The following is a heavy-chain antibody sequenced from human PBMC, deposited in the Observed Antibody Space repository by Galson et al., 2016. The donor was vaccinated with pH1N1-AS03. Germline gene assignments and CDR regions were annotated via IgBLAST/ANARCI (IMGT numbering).Heavy chain of an antibody. CDR2: IRYDESIK. CDR1: GFVFSTSA. J-gene: IGHJ4*02. V-gene: IGHV3-30*02. D-gene: IGHD3-3*01. Sequence: SLRLSCAASGFVFSTSAIHWVRQSPGKGLEWVAFIRYDESIKNYGDSVKGRFTISRDNSKTTVDLEMNSLRPEDSAVYYCVKGGGYSHGFLEYYFDSWGQGSLVTVSS. CDR3: VKGGGYSHGFLEYYFDS.